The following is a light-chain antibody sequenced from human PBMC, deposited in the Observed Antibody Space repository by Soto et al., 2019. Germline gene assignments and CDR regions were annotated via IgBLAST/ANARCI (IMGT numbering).Light chain of an antibody. CDR1: SGHSSYA. Sequence: QPVLTQSPSASASLGASVKLTCTLSSGHSSYAIAWHQQQPEKGPRYLMKLNSDGSHNKGDGIPDRFSGSSSGAERYLTISSLQSEDEADYYRQTWGTGIHVVFGGGTKLTVL. CDR3: QTWGTGIHVV. CDR2: LNSDGSH. J-gene: IGLJ2*01. V-gene: IGLV4-69*01.